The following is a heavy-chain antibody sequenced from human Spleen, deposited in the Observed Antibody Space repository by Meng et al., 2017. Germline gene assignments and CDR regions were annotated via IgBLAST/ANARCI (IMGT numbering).Heavy chain of an antibody. CDR2: ISYDGSNT. CDR3: AREDGMNTNDY. J-gene: IGHJ4*02. D-gene: IGHD1/OR15-1a*01. Sequence: GGSLRLSCAASGFTFSSYSMNWVRQAPGKGLEWVAVISYDGSNTYYADSVKGRFTVSRDNAKDSLYLQMNSLRAEDTADYFCAREDGMNTNDYWGQGTLVTVSS. V-gene: IGHV3-30*03. CDR1: GFTFSSYS.